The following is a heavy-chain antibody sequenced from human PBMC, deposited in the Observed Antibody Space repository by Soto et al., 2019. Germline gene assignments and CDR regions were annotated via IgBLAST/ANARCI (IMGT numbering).Heavy chain of an antibody. CDR2: IIPISGTA. J-gene: IGHJ6*02. CDR3: ARSQGSSTSLEIYYYYYYGMDV. D-gene: IGHD2-2*01. CDR1: RGTFSSNA. Sequence: SVKVSCKASRGTFSSNAISWVGQAPGQGLEWMGGIIPISGTANYAQKFQGRVTITADESTSTAYMELSSLRSEDTAVYYCARSQGSSTSLEIYYYYYYGMDVWGQGTTVTVSS. V-gene: IGHV1-69*13.